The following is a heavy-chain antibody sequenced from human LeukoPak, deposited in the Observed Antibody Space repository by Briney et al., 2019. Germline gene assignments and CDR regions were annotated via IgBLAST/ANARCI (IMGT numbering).Heavy chain of an antibody. CDR3: ARYKWLRFGLGYYFDY. Sequence: SETLSLTCTVSGGSISSGGYYWSWIRQPPGKGLEWIVYIYHSGSTYYNPSLKSRVTISVDRSKNQFSLKLSSVTAADTAVYYCARYKWLRFGLGYYFDYWGQGTLVTVSS. CDR2: IYHSGST. D-gene: IGHD5-12*01. V-gene: IGHV4-30-2*01. CDR1: GGSISSGGYY. J-gene: IGHJ4*02.